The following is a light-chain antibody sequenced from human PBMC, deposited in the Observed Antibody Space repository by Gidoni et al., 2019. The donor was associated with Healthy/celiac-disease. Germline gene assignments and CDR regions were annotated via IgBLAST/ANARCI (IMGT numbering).Light chain of an antibody. J-gene: IGLJ7*01. CDR2: EGS. CDR1: SSDGLRYNL. V-gene: IGLV2-23*01. Sequence: QSALTQPASVYGAPGKSITISCHGPSSDGLRYNLVSWYQQHPGKAPKLMIYEGSQRPSGVSILFPGSKSGHTASLTISGLHADDVADYYFFSYAGSSTALFGGGTQLTVL. CDR3: FSYAGSSTAL.